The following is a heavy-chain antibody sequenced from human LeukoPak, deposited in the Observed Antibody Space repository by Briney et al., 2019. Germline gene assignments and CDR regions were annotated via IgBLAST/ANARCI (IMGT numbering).Heavy chain of an antibody. V-gene: IGHV5-51*01. D-gene: IGHD2-15*01. Sequence: GESLKISCKGSGYSFTSYWIGWVRQMPGKGLEWMGIIYPGDSDTRYSPSFQGQVTISADKSISTAYLQWSSLKDSGTAMYYCARRGGWTQGSYYYYMDVWGKGTTVTVSS. CDR2: IYPGDSDT. J-gene: IGHJ6*03. CDR3: ARRGGWTQGSYYYYMDV. CDR1: GYSFTSYW.